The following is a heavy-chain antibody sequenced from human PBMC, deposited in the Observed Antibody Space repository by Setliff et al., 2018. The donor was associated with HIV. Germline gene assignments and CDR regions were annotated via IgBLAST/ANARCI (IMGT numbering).Heavy chain of an antibody. D-gene: IGHD3-22*01. V-gene: IGHV1-46*04. J-gene: IGHJ4*02. Sequence: ASVKVSCKASGYVFTTYYIHWVRQTPGQGLEWMGIINPSGGATTSARTLQGRVTMTKDKSTTTVHMELSSLKSEDTAVYYCARGGRLDGTSGFYYPLQFWGQGTLVTVSS. CDR1: GYVFTTYY. CDR2: INPSGGAT. CDR3: ARGGRLDGTSGFYYPLQF.